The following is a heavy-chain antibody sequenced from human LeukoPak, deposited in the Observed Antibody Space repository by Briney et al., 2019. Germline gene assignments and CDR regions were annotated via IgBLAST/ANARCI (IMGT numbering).Heavy chain of an antibody. J-gene: IGHJ4*02. CDR2: ISGGEDNT. V-gene: IGHV3-23*01. Sequence: GGSLRLSCAASGLTVSRNYMSWVRQAPGKGLEWVSSISGGEDNTYYADSVKGRFTISRDKSKDTLYLQMDSLRPEDTALYYCAKGHYTSEWYAPDYWGQGTLVTVSS. CDR3: AKGHYTSEWYAPDY. CDR1: GLTVSRNY. D-gene: IGHD3-3*01.